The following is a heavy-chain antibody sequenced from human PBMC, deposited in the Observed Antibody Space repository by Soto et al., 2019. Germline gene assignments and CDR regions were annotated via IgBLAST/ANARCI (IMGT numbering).Heavy chain of an antibody. Sequence: XESLKISQKGSGYSFTSYWLIWVRQMPGKGLEWMGRIDPSDSYTNYSPSFQGHVTISADKSISTAYLQWSSLKASDTAMYYCARKVPMNSSSAGDDWGQGTLVTVSS. CDR3: ARKVPMNSSSAGDD. CDR1: GYSFTSYW. CDR2: IDPSDSYT. J-gene: IGHJ4*02. D-gene: IGHD6-6*01. V-gene: IGHV5-10-1*01.